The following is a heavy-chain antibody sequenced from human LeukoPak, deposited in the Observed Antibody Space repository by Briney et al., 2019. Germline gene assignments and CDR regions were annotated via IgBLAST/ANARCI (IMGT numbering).Heavy chain of an antibody. Sequence: GASVKVSCKASGGTFSSYAISWVRQAPGQGLEWMGRIIPILGIANYAQKFQGRVTITADKSTSTAYMELSSLRSEDTAVYYCAKEAGYNYGYDCFDYWGQGTLVTVSS. J-gene: IGHJ4*02. V-gene: IGHV1-69*04. CDR1: GGTFSSYA. CDR2: IIPILGIA. D-gene: IGHD5-18*01. CDR3: AKEAGYNYGYDCFDY.